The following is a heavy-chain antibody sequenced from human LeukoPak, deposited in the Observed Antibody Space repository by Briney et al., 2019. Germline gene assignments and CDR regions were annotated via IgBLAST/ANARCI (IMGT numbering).Heavy chain of an antibody. D-gene: IGHD3-10*01. CDR3: ARVGRSLRAFDI. CDR2: VSPYNGDT. CDR1: GYTFTEYG. J-gene: IGHJ3*02. Sequence: ASVKVFCKASGYTFTEYGINWVRQAPGHGLEWMGWVSPYNGDTRYTQKFQGRVTLTTDTSTSTAYMELRSLTSDDTAVYYCARVGRSLRAFDIWGQGTMITVSS. V-gene: IGHV1-18*01.